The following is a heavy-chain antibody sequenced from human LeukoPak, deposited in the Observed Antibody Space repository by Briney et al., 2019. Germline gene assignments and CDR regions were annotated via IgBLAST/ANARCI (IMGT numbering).Heavy chain of an antibody. CDR3: ARQLAYCGGDCYSEGDY. J-gene: IGHJ4*02. V-gene: IGHV5-51*01. CDR2: IYPGDSDT. Sequence: HGESLKISCKGSGYSFTSYWIGWVRQMPGKGLEWMGIIYPGDSDTRYSPSFQGQVTISADKPISTAYLQWSSLKASDTAMYYCARQLAYCGGDCYSEGDYWGQGTLVTVSS. D-gene: IGHD2-21*02. CDR1: GYSFTSYW.